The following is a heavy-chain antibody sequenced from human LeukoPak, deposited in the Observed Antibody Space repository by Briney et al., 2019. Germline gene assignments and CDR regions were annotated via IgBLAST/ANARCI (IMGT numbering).Heavy chain of an antibody. Sequence: SQTLSLTCTVSGCSISSGDYYWSWIRQPPRKGLEWIGYIYYSGATYYNPSLKSRVTLSVDTSKYQFSLKLSSVTAADTAVYYCAREHYYGSGSYYGRSGWFDPWGQGTLVTVSS. CDR1: GCSISSGDYY. CDR2: IYYSGAT. CDR3: AREHYYGSGSYYGRSGWFDP. V-gene: IGHV4-30-4*01. J-gene: IGHJ5*02. D-gene: IGHD3-10*01.